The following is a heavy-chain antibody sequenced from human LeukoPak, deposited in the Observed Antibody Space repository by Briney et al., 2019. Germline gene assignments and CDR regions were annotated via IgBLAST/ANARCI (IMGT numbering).Heavy chain of an antibody. CDR1: GGSFSGYY. V-gene: IGHV4-34*01. CDR2: INHSGST. D-gene: IGHD3-9*01. J-gene: IGHJ4*02. CDR3: ARNPYYDMLTGYYQPFDY. Sequence: SETLSLTCAVYGGSFSGYYWSWIRQPPGKGLEWIGEINHSGSTNYNPSLKSRVTISVDTSKNQFSLKLSSVTAADTAVYYCARNPYYDMLTGYYQPFDYWGQGTLVTVSS.